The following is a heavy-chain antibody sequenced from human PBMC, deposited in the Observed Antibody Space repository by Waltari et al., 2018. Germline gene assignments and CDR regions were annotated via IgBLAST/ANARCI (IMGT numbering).Heavy chain of an antibody. V-gene: IGHV4-59*01. D-gene: IGHD6-6*01. J-gene: IGHJ6*03. CDR1: GGSISSYY. Sequence: QVQLQESGPGLVKPSETLSLTCTVSGGSISSYYWSWFRQPPGKGLEWIGYIYYSGSTNYNPSLKSRVTISVDTSKNQFSLKLSSVTAADTAVYYCARRKMAARSYYYYYYMDVWGKGTTVTVSS. CDR3: ARRKMAARSYYYYYYMDV. CDR2: IYYSGST.